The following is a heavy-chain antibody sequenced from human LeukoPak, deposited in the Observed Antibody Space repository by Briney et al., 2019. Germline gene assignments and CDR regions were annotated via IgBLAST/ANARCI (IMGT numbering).Heavy chain of an antibody. CDR2: INRDGSTT. CDR1: GFTFSNYW. Sequence: GGSLRLSCAASGFTFSNYWVHWVRQAPGKGLVWVSRINRDGSTTKYADSVKGRFTVSRDNAKNTLNLQMNSLRAEDTAVYYCAKATRYDSSGYKDYWGQGTLVTVSS. J-gene: IGHJ4*02. CDR3: AKATRYDSSGYKDY. V-gene: IGHV3-74*03. D-gene: IGHD3-22*01.